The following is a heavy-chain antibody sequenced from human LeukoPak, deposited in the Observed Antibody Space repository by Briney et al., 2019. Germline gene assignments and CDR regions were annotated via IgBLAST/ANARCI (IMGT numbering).Heavy chain of an antibody. V-gene: IGHV1-69*06. J-gene: IGHJ3*02. Sequence: ASVKVSCKASGGTFSSYAISWVRQAPGQGLEWMGGIIPIFGTANYAQKFQGRVTITADKSTSTAYMELSSLRSEDTAVYYCARDRLRATTFVTDAFDIWGQGTMVTVSS. CDR2: IIPIFGTA. CDR3: ARDRLRATTFVTDAFDI. CDR1: GGTFSSYA. D-gene: IGHD1-26*01.